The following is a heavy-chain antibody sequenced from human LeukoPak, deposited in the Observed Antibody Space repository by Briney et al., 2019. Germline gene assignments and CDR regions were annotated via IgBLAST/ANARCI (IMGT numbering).Heavy chain of an antibody. Sequence: LXXIXYIYYSGTTDYNPSLKSRVTMSADTSKNQFSLNLRSVTAADTAVYYCARHYYDNSGYYIFDYWGQGTLVTVSS. CDR3: ARHYYDNSGYYIFDY. D-gene: IGHD3-22*01. J-gene: IGHJ4*02. V-gene: IGHV4-61*07. CDR2: IYYSGTT.